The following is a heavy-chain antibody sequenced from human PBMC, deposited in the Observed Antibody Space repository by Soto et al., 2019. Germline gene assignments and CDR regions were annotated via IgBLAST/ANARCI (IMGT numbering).Heavy chain of an antibody. V-gene: IGHV3-23*01. Sequence: GGSLRLSCAASGFTFSSYAMSWVRQAPGKGLEWVSAISGSGGSTYYADSVKGRFTISRDNSKNTLYLQMNSLRAEDTAVYYCAKAEYYDFWSGYSFGTPRWYYFDYWGQGTLVTVSS. CDR1: GFTFSSYA. J-gene: IGHJ4*02. CDR2: ISGSGGST. D-gene: IGHD3-3*01. CDR3: AKAEYYDFWSGYSFGTPRWYYFDY.